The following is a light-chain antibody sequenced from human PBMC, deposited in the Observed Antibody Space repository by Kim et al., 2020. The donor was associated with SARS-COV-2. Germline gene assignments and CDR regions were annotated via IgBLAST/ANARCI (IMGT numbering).Light chain of an antibody. V-gene: IGKV4-1*01. CDR3: QQYYSTTPGYT. CDR2: WAS. CDR1: QSVLYSSNNKNY. J-gene: IGKJ2*01. Sequence: DIVMTQSPDSLAVSLGERATINCKSSQSVLYSSNNKNYLAWYQQKPGQPPKLLIYWASTRESGVPDRFSGSGSGTDFTLTISSLQAEDVAVYYCQQYYSTTPGYTFGQGTKLEI.